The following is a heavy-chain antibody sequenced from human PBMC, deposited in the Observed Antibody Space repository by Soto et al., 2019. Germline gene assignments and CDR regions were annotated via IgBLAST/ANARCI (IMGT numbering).Heavy chain of an antibody. V-gene: IGHV1-69*13. CDR2: IIPIFGTA. CDR1: GGTFSSYA. CDR3: ASDPSSSSSFSDYYGMDV. Sequence: ASVKVSCKASGGTFSSYAISWVRQAPGQGLERMGGIIPIFGTANYAQKFQGRVTITADESTSTAYMELSSLRSEDTAVYYCASDPSSSSSFSDYYGMDVWGQGTTVTVSS. D-gene: IGHD6-6*01. J-gene: IGHJ6*02.